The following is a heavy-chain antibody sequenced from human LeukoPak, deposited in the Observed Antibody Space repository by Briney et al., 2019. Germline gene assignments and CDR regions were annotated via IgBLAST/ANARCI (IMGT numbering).Heavy chain of an antibody. CDR2: MYTSGST. Sequence: SETLSLTCTVSGVSVSSDYWSWIRQPAGKGLEWIGRMYTSGSTSYNPSLKSRVTISVDTSKNQFSLKLSSVTAADTAVYYCAREYYGMDVWGQGTTVTVSS. V-gene: IGHV4-4*07. CDR1: GVSVSSDY. J-gene: IGHJ6*02. CDR3: AREYYGMDV.